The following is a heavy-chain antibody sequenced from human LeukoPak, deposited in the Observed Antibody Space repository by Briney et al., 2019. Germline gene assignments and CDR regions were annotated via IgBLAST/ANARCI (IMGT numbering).Heavy chain of an antibody. CDR2: IYYSGST. J-gene: IGHJ4*02. Sequence: SETLSHTYTVSGGYIRSYYWRWIRQPPGKGLEWIGYIYYSGSTNYNPSLKSRVTISVDTSKNQFSLKLSSVTAADTAVYYCARGSSSGWRYWGQGTLVTVSS. CDR3: ARGSSSGWRY. CDR1: GGYIRSYY. D-gene: IGHD6-19*01. V-gene: IGHV4-59*01.